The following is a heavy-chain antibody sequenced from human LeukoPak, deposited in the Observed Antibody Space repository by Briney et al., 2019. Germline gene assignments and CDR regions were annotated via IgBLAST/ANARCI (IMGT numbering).Heavy chain of an antibody. Sequence: PSETLSLTCTVSGYSISSGYYWGWIRQPPGKGLEWIGSIYHSGSDYYNPSLKSRVTISVDTSKNQFSLKLSSVTAADTAVYYCARVTDFWSGYYTKWFDPWGQGTLVTVSS. CDR2: IYHSGSD. CDR1: GYSISSGYY. CDR3: ARVTDFWSGYYTKWFDP. V-gene: IGHV4-38-2*02. D-gene: IGHD3-3*01. J-gene: IGHJ5*02.